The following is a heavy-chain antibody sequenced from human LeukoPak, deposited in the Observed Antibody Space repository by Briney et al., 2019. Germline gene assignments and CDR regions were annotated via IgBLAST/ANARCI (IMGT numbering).Heavy chain of an antibody. V-gene: IGHV3-23*01. CDR2: ISGSGGST. CDR3: AKAYSSSWYRNDAFDI. CDR1: GFTLSSYA. J-gene: IGHJ3*02. D-gene: IGHD6-13*01. Sequence: PGGSLRLSCAASGFTLSSYAMSWVRQAPGKGLEWVSAISGSGGSTYYADSVKGRFTISRDNSKNTLYLQMNSLRAEDTAVYYCAKAYSSSWYRNDAFDIWGQGTMVTVSS.